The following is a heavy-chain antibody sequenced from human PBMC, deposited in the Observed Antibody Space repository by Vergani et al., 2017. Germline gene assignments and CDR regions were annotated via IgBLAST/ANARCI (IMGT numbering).Heavy chain of an antibody. CDR2: IYHSGST. CDR3: GSPRGYSYGYLGY. CDR1: GYSISSGYY. J-gene: IGHJ4*02. D-gene: IGHD5-18*01. V-gene: IGHV4-38-2*01. Sequence: QVQLQESGPGLVKPSETLSLTCAVSGYSISSGYYWGWIRQPPGKGLEWIGSIYHSGSTYYNPSLKSRVTISVDTSKNQFSLKLSSVTAADTAGYYCGSPRGYSYGYLGYWGQGTLVTVSS.